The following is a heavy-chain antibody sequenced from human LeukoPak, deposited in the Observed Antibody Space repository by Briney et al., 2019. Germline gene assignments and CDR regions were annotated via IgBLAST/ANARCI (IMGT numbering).Heavy chain of an antibody. V-gene: IGHV3-48*02. CDR2: ISSTSSTM. CDR3: ARESAYAFWY. J-gene: IGHJ4*02. CDR1: GFTLSDY. D-gene: IGHD3-3*01. Sequence: GGSLRLSCAASGFTLSDYMNWVPQAPGKGLEWVSYISSTSSTMYYADSVKGRFTISRDNAKNSLYLQMNSLRDEDTAVYYCARESAYAFWYWGQGTLVAVSS.